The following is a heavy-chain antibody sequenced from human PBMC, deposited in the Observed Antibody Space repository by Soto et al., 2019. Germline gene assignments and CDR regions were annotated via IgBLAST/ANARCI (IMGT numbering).Heavy chain of an antibody. CDR1: GYTFSSIG. CDR2: ISPHKDDT. Sequence: ASVKVSCKTSGYTFSSIGITWVRQAPGQGLEWMGWISPHKDDTYYAQRLQGRVTMTTDTSTNTAYMELRSLRSDDTAVYFCARDLDGSGSYFTNYWGPGTPVTVSS. CDR3: ARDLDGSGSYFTNY. V-gene: IGHV1-18*01. D-gene: IGHD3-10*01. J-gene: IGHJ4*02.